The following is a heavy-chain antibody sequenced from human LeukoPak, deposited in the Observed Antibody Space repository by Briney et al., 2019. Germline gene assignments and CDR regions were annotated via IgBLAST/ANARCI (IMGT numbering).Heavy chain of an antibody. CDR3: ARVYCSSTSCYGYFDY. Sequence: ASAKVSCKASGYTFTGYYMHWVRQAPGQGLEWMGWINPNSGGTNYAQKFQGRVTMTRDTSISTAYMELSRLRSDDTAVYYCARVYCSSTSCYGYFDYWGQGTLVTVSS. CDR2: INPNSGGT. CDR1: GYTFTGYY. V-gene: IGHV1-2*02. J-gene: IGHJ4*02. D-gene: IGHD2-2*01.